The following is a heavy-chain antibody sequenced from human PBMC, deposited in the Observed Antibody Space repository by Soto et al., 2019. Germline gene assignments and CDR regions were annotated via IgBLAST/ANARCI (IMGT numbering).Heavy chain of an antibody. Sequence: SVKVSCKASGGTFSSYAISWVRQAPGQGLEWMGGIIPIFGTANYAQKFQGRVTITADESTSTAYMELSSLRSEDTAVYYCASWVQLDYYCYGMDVWGQGTTVTVSS. D-gene: IGHD5-18*01. J-gene: IGHJ6*02. V-gene: IGHV1-69*13. CDR3: ASWVQLDYYCYGMDV. CDR1: GGTFSSYA. CDR2: IIPIFGTA.